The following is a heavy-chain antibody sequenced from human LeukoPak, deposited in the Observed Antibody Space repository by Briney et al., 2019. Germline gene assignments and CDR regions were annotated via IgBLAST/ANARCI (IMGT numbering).Heavy chain of an antibody. D-gene: IGHD1-7*01. CDR1: GFTFSSYE. J-gene: IGHJ4*02. Sequence: GGSLRLSCAASGFTFSSYEMNWVRQAPGKGLEWVSLISSGGSTYYADSVRGRFTISRDNSKNTLYLQMNSLRAEDTAVYYCARDWGNWNYDYWGQGTLVTVSS. CDR2: ISSGGST. CDR3: ARDWGNWNYDY. V-gene: IGHV3-66*01.